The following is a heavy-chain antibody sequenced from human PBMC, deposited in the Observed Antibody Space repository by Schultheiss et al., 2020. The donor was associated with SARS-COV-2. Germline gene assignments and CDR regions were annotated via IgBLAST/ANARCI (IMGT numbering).Heavy chain of an antibody. CDR2: ISYDGSNK. J-gene: IGHJ4*02. Sequence: GESLKISCAASGFTFSSYGMHWVRQAPGKGLEWVAVISYDGSNKYYADSVKGRFTISRDNSKNTLYLQMNSLRAEDTAVYYCAKDRGSLIAVAVGYFDYWGQGTLVTVSS. CDR3: AKDRGSLIAVAVGYFDY. CDR1: GFTFSSYG. D-gene: IGHD6-19*01. V-gene: IGHV3-30*18.